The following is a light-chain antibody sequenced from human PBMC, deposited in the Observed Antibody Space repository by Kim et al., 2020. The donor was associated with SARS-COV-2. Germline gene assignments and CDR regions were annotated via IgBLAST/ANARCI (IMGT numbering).Light chain of an antibody. Sequence: QLVLTQSPSASASLGASVRLTCTLSGGHSSNAIAWHQQQPKKGPRYLMKINSDGSHSKGDGIPDRFSGSSSGAERYLTISSLQSEDEADYYCQTWGTGIQVFGGGTKVTVL. CDR1: GGHSSNA. CDR2: INSDGSH. J-gene: IGLJ3*02. V-gene: IGLV4-69*01. CDR3: QTWGTGIQV.